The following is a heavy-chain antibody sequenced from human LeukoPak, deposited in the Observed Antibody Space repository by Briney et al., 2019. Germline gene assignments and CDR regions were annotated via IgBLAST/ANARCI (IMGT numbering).Heavy chain of an antibody. Sequence: KPSETLSLTCTVSGGSISSGSYYWSWIRQPAGKGLEWIGRIYTSGSTNYNPSLKSRVTISVDTSKNQFSLKLSSVTAADTAVYYCARALVSSGYYDFWSGYYTEYFQHWGQGTLVTVSS. CDR2: IYTSGST. CDR3: ARALVSSGYYDFWSGYYTEYFQH. J-gene: IGHJ1*01. V-gene: IGHV4-61*02. CDR1: GGSISSGSYY. D-gene: IGHD3-3*01.